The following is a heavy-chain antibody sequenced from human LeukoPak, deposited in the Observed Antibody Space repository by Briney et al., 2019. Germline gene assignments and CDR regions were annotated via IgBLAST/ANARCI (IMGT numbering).Heavy chain of an antibody. Sequence: RGSPRLSSAASGFTISNYWTHSGRQGPQKSLVWGARIKNDGSSITYADCVKGRFTISRDNAKNTLYLQMNSLRAEDTAVYHCARRPESGTASAYNFYGMDVWGEGTTVTVS. CDR2: IKNDGSSI. V-gene: IGHV3-74*01. D-gene: IGHD1-7*01. CDR1: GFTISNYW. CDR3: ARRPESGTASAYNFYGMDV. J-gene: IGHJ6*02.